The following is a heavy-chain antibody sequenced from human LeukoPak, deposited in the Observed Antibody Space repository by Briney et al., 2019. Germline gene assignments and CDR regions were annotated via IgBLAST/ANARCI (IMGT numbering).Heavy chain of an antibody. CDR1: GYSITTGYY. CDR2: MYHNSGAT. V-gene: IGHV4-38-2*02. J-gene: IGHJ5*02. CDR3: AREDGSGWPRYNWFDP. D-gene: IGHD6-19*01. Sequence: SETLSLTCTGSGYSITTGYYWAWIRQPPGKGPEWIGSMYHNSGATFYSPSLKSRVTISVDTSKNQLSLKLSSVTAADTAVYYCAREDGSGWPRYNWFDPWGQGTLVTVSS.